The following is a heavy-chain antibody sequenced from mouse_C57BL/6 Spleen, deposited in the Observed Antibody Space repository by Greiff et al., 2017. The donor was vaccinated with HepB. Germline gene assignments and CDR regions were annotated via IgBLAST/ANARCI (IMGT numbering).Heavy chain of an antibody. J-gene: IGHJ4*01. D-gene: IGHD1-1*01. CDR3: ARQGGYYGDAMDY. CDR2: ISSGGSYT. Sequence: EVKLVESGGDLVKPGGSLKLSCAASGFTFSSYGMSWVRQTPDKRLEWVATISSGGSYTYYPDSVKGRFTISRDNANNTLYLQMSSLKSEDTAMYYCARQGGYYGDAMDYWGQGTSVTVSS. V-gene: IGHV5-6*01. CDR1: GFTFSSYG.